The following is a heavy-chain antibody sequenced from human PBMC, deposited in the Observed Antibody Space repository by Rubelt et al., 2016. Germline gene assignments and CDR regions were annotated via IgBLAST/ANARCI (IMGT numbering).Heavy chain of an antibody. CDR2: VSDTAST. CDR1: GGSISGYY. J-gene: IGHJ4*02. CDR3: ARDYSGNYPPTD. Sequence: QVQLQESGPRLVKPSETLSLTCTVSGGSISGYYWNWIRQPPGKGLEWIGYVSDTASTNYNPPLQSRVTISVDTSKNQFPLKLSSGTAADTAVDFCARDYSGNYPPTDWGQGTLVTVSS. V-gene: IGHV4-59*12. D-gene: IGHD1-26*01.